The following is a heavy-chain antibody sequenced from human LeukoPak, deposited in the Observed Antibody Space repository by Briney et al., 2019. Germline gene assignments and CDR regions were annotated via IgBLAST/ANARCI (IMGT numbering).Heavy chain of an antibody. V-gene: IGHV4-61*02. CDR3: ARHRRLRGVLVPASRFDP. Sequence: SQTLSLTCTVSGGSISSGSYYWSWIRQPAGKGLEWIGRIYTSGSTNYNPSLKSRVTISVDTSKYQFSLKLSSVTAADTAVYYCARHRRLRGVLVPASRFDPWGQGTLVTVSS. D-gene: IGHD2-2*01. J-gene: IGHJ5*02. CDR1: GGSISSGSYY. CDR2: IYTSGST.